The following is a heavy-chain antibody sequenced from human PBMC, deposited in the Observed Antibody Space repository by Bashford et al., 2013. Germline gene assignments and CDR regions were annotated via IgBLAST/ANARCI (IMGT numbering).Heavy chain of an antibody. V-gene: IGHV3-23*01. CDR3: AKVGDPYYDYVWGRYPDY. Sequence: VRQAPGKGLEWVSAISGSGGSTYYADSVKGRFTISRDNSKNTLYLQMNSLRAEDTAVYYCAKVGDPYYDYVWGRYPDYWGQGTLVTVSS. J-gene: IGHJ4*02. CDR2: ISGSGGST. D-gene: IGHD3-16*01.